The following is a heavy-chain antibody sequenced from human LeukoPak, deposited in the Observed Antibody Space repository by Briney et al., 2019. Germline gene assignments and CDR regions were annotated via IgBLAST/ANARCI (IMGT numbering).Heavy chain of an antibody. CDR3: ARDLENDYGDYVDY. CDR1: GYTFTSYA. J-gene: IGHJ4*02. D-gene: IGHD4-17*01. CDR2: INTNTGNP. Sequence: ASVKVSCKASGYTFTSYAMNWVRQPPGPGLEWMGGINTNTGNPTYAQGFTGRFVFSLDTSVSTAYLQISSLKAEDTAVYYCARDLENDYGDYVDYWGQGTLVTVSS. V-gene: IGHV7-4-1*02.